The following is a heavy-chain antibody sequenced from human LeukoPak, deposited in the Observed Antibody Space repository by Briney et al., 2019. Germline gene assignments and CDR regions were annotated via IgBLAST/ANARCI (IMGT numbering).Heavy chain of an antibody. CDR3: ARQRSEWFDP. V-gene: IGHV5-51*01. CDR1: GYNFTTYW. CDR2: TYPGDSDT. J-gene: IGHJ5*02. Sequence: GESLKISCKGSGYNFTTYWIAWVRQMPGKGLEWMAITYPGDSDTRYSPSFQGQVTISVDKSTSTAYLRWSSLKASDTAMYYCARQRSEWFDPWGQGTLVTVSS.